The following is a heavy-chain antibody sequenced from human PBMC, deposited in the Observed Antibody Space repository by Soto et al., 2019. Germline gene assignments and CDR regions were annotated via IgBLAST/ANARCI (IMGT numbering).Heavy chain of an antibody. CDR1: GGSISSGGYY. Sequence: QVQLQESGPGLVKPSQTLSLTCTVSGGSISSGGYYWSWIRQHPGKGLEGIGYIYYSGSTYYNPSLKSRVTISVDTSKNPFSLKLSSVTAADTAVYYCARTRARGGKVFDYWGQGTLVTVSS. CDR3: ARTRARGGKVFDY. CDR2: IYYSGST. V-gene: IGHV4-31*03. J-gene: IGHJ4*02.